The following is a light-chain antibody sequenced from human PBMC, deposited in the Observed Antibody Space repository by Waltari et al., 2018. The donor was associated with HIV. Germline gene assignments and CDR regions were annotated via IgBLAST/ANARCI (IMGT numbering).Light chain of an antibody. CDR1: QNITNK. CDR3: QQYKYWPET. CDR2: DAS. J-gene: IGKJ1*01. V-gene: IGKV3D-15*01. Sequence: EVVLTQAPSTLSVSLGERASLSCRASQNITNKLGWYQQKAGQAPRLLIYDASRRATAIPDRFSGSGSGTEFNLTISRLVFEDVAVYVCQQYKYWPETFGQGTKVEIK.